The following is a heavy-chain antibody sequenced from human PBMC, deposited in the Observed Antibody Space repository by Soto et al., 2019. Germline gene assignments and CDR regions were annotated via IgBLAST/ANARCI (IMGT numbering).Heavy chain of an antibody. CDR1: GGTFSSYA. V-gene: IGHV1-69*13. CDR3: ARGSRMTTVTPFDY. J-gene: IGHJ4*02. Sequence: ASVKVSCKASGGTFSSYAISWVRQAPGQGLEWMGGIIPIFGTANYAQKFQGRVTITADESTSTAYMELSSLRSEDTAVYYCARGSRMTTVTPFDYWGQGTLVTVSS. D-gene: IGHD4-17*01. CDR2: IIPIFGTA.